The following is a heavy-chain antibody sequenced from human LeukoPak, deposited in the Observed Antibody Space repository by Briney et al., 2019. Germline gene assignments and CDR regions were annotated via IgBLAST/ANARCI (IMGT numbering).Heavy chain of an antibody. CDR1: GXSISSHY. D-gene: IGHD6-6*01. CDR3: ARSVYSSSFFDY. V-gene: IGHV4-59*11. J-gene: IGHJ4*02. Sequence: SXXXSLXCTXSGXSISSHYWSWIRQPPGKGLEWIGYIYYSGSTNYNPSLKRRVTISVDTSKNQFSLKLSSVTAADTAVYYCARSVYSSSFFDYWGQGTLVTVSS. CDR2: IYYSGST.